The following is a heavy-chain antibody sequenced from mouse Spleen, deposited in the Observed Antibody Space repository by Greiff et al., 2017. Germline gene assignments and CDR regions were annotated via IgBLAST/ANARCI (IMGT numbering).Heavy chain of an antibody. CDR2: INPSTGGT. D-gene: IGHD2-14*01. CDR1: GYSFTGYY. CDR3: ARGYRYDGPFAY. V-gene: IGHV1-42*01. J-gene: IGHJ3*01. Sequence: VHVKQSGPELVKPGASVKISCKASGYSFTGYYMNWVKQSPEKSLEWIGEINPSTGGTTYNQKFKAKATLTVDKSSSTAYMQLKSLTSEDSAVYYCARGYRYDGPFAYWGQGTLVTVSA.